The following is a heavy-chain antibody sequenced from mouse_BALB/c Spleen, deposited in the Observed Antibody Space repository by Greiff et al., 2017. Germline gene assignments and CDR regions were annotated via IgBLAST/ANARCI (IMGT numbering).Heavy chain of an antibody. Sequence: VQLQQSGAELVKPGASVKLSCTASGFNIKDTYMHWVKQRPEQGLEWIGRIDPAYGNTKYDPKFQGKATITADTSSNTAYLQLSSLTSEDTAVYYCATVYYGYDGYFDYWGQGTTLTVSA. D-gene: IGHD2-2*01. CDR3: ATVYYGYDGYFDY. J-gene: IGHJ2*01. V-gene: IGHV14-3*02. CDR2: IDPAYGNT. CDR1: GFNIKDTY.